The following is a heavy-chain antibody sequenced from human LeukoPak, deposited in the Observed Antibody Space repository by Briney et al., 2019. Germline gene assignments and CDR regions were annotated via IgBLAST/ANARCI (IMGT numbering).Heavy chain of an antibody. V-gene: IGHV4-39*02. CDR1: GDSVSTINSY. Sequence: SETLSLTCTVSGDSVSTINSYWGWIRQPPGKGLQWIGNVYYSGKANYSPSLRSRVTMSVDTSKNRFSLKMTSVTAADTAVYFCARLRKGRYFDYFFESWGHGTLVTVSS. CDR3: ARLRKGRYFDYFFES. D-gene: IGHD3-9*01. CDR2: VYYSGKA. J-gene: IGHJ4*01.